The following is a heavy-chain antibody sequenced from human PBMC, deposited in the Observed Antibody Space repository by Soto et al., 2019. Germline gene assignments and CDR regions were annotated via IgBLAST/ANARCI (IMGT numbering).Heavy chain of an antibody. CDR2: IIPIFGTA. D-gene: IGHD3-22*01. Sequence: SVKVSCKASGGTFSSYAISWVRQAPGQGLEWMGGIIPIFGTANYAQKFQGRVTITADESTSTAYMALSSLRSEDTAVYYCASGGYYDSSGSGAFDIWGQGTMVTVSS. CDR3: ASGGYYDSSGSGAFDI. V-gene: IGHV1-69*13. CDR1: GGTFSSYA. J-gene: IGHJ3*02.